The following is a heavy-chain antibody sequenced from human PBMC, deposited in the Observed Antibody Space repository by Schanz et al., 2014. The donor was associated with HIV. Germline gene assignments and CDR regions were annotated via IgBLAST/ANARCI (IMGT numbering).Heavy chain of an antibody. D-gene: IGHD3-16*01. J-gene: IGHJ3*02. CDR1: GFPFAAYA. V-gene: IGHV3-23*04. Sequence: EVLLVESGGGFVQPGGSLRLSCATSGFPFAAYAMTWVRQAPGKGLGGVSSISGSGVSTFYAGSVKGRFAISRDKSKNTLYLQMNSLRVEDTAVYYCAIRTPMISFGAFDIWGRGTMVTVSS. CDR2: ISGSGVST. CDR3: AIRTPMISFGAFDI.